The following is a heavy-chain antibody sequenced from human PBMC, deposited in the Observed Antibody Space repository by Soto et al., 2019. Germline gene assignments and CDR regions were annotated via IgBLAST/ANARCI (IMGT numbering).Heavy chain of an antibody. CDR1: GYTFTSYG. J-gene: IGHJ4*02. CDR2: ISAYNGNT. Sequence: QVQLVQSGAEVKKPGASVKVSCKASGYTFTSYGISWVRQAPGQGLEWMGWISAYNGNTNYAQKLQGRVTMTTDTSTSTAYMELRSLRSDDTAVYYFARDQYCSGGSCYPYYYFDYWGQGTLVTVSS. CDR3: ARDQYCSGGSCYPYYYFDY. D-gene: IGHD2-15*01. V-gene: IGHV1-18*01.